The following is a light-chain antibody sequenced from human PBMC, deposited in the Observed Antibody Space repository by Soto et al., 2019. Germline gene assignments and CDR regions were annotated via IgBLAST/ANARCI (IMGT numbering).Light chain of an antibody. J-gene: IGKJ4*01. V-gene: IGKV3-20*01. CDR2: GAS. CDR1: QSVSSSY. CDR3: QQFGGSAFT. Sequence: EIVLTQSPGTLSLSPGERATLSCRASQSVSSSYLAWFQQKPGQAPRLLIYGASSRATGIPDRFSGSGSGTDFTLTISRLEPEDLALYYCQQFGGSAFTFGGGTKVEMK.